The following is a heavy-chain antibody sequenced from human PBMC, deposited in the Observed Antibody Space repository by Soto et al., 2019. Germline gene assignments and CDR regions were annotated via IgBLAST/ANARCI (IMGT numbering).Heavy chain of an antibody. Sequence: VQLVQSGAEVKKPGASVKVSCKASGYTFTGYYMHWVRQAPGQGLEWMGWINPNSGGTNYAQKFQGRVTMTRDTSISTAYMELSRLRSDDTAVYYCARDRDYGDYDNWFDPWGQGTLVTVSS. J-gene: IGHJ5*02. CDR3: ARDRDYGDYDNWFDP. V-gene: IGHV1-2*02. CDR2: INPNSGGT. D-gene: IGHD4-17*01. CDR1: GYTFTGYY.